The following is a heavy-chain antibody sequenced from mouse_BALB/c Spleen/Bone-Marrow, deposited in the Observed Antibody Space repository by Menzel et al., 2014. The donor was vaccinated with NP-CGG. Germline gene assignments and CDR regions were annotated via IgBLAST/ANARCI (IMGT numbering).Heavy chain of an antibody. CDR3: VRGDYGSSYDYAMNY. Sequence: VQLQQSGAELARPGASVKLSCKASGYTFTSYWMQWVKQRPGQGLEWIGAIYPGDGDTRYTQKFKGKATLTADESSSTAYMQLSSLASEDSAVYYCVRGDYGSSYDYAMNYGGQRTSAPVPS. CDR1: GYTFTSYW. CDR2: IYPGDGDT. J-gene: IGHJ4*01. D-gene: IGHD1-1*01. V-gene: IGHV1-87*01.